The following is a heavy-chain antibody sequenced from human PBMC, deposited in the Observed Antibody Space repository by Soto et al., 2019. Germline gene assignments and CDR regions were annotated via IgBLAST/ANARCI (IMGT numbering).Heavy chain of an antibody. J-gene: IGHJ4*02. Sequence: PGESLKISCKGSGYSFTSYWIGWVRQMPGKGLEWMGIIYPGDSDTRYSPSFQGQVTISADKSISTAYLQWSSLKASDTAMYYCARPVLPGTGFGELLENYFDYWGQGTLVTVSS. D-gene: IGHD3-10*01. V-gene: IGHV5-51*01. CDR2: IYPGDSDT. CDR1: GYSFTSYW. CDR3: ARPVLPGTGFGELLENYFDY.